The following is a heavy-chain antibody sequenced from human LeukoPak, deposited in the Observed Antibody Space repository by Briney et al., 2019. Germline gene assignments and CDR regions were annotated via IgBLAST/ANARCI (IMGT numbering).Heavy chain of an antibody. V-gene: IGHV3-48*01. J-gene: IGHJ4*02. CDR2: ISSSGSAM. Sequence: GGSLRLSCAASGFPLSSYSINWVRQAPGKGLEWVSYISSSGSAMYYVDSVKGRFTVSRDDAKNSLFLQMNSPRAEDTAVYYCVRVKGSYFDYWGQGALVTVSP. CDR3: VRVKGSYFDY. CDR1: GFPLSSYS. D-gene: IGHD2-15*01.